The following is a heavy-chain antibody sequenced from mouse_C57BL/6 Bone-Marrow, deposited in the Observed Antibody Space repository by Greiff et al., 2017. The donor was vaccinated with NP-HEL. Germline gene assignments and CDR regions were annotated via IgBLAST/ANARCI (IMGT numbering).Heavy chain of an antibody. D-gene: IGHD2-12*01. V-gene: IGHV3-6*01. Sequence: EVQLQQSGPGLVKPSQSLSLTCSVTGYSITSGYYWNWIRQFPGNKLEWMGYISSDGSNNYNPSLKNRIPITRDTSKNQFFLKLNSVTTEDTATYYCASNSRYYFDYWGQGTTLTVSS. CDR2: ISSDGSN. CDR3: ASNSRYYFDY. CDR1: GYSITSGYY. J-gene: IGHJ2*01.